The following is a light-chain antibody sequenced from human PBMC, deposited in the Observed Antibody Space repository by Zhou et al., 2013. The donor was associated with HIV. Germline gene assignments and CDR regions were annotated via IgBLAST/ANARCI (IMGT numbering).Light chain of an antibody. CDR1: QSLVHSDGNTY. V-gene: IGKV2-30*02. Sequence: DVVMTQSPLSLPVTLGQPASISCRSSQSLVHSDGNTYLNWFQQRPGQSPRRLIYKVSNRDSGVPDRFSGSGSGTDFTLKISRVEAEDVGVYYCMQGIHLPRTFGQGTKLEIK. CDR2: KVS. J-gene: IGKJ2*01. CDR3: MQGIHLPRT.